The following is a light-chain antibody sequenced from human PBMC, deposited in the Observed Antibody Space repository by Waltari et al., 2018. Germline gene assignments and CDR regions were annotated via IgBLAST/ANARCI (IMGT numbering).Light chain of an antibody. CDR3: ATWDDRLSGWL. J-gene: IGLJ3*02. Sequence: QSVLTQTPSASGTPGQRVTISCSGSSSNIGSQYVYWYQQLPGTAPKLLSYKKDPRPSGVPHRFSGSQSGTSASLAISGRRSEDEADYYCATWDDRLSGWLFGGGTKLTAL. V-gene: IGLV1-47*01. CDR1: SSNIGSQY. CDR2: KKD.